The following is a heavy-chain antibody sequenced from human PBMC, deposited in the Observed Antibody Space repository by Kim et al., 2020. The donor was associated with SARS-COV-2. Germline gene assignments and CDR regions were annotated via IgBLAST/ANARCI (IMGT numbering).Heavy chain of an antibody. CDR2: IRSKANSYAT. V-gene: IGHV3-73*01. J-gene: IGHJ4*02. CDR3: TRHSPDCGGDCTFDY. D-gene: IGHD2-21*02. Sequence: GGSLRLSCAASGFTFSGSAMHWVRQASGKGLEWVGRIRSKANSYATAYAASVKGRFTISRDDSKNTAYLQMNSLKTEDTAVYYCTRHSPDCGGDCTFDYWGQGTLVTVSS. CDR1: GFTFSGSA.